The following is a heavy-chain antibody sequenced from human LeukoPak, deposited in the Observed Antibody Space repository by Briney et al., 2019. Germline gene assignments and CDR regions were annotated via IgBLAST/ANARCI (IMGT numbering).Heavy chain of an antibody. J-gene: IGHJ6*02. V-gene: IGHV3-48*02. CDR2: ISSSSSTI. D-gene: IGHD4/OR15-4a*01. Sequence: PGGSLRLSCAASGFTFSSYGMHWVRQAPGKGLEWVSYISSSSSTIYYADSVKGRFTISRDNAKNSLYLQMNSLRDEDTAVYYCARVEGLSYYYYYYGMDVWGQGTTVTVSS. CDR3: ARVEGLSYYYYYYGMDV. CDR1: GFTFSSYG.